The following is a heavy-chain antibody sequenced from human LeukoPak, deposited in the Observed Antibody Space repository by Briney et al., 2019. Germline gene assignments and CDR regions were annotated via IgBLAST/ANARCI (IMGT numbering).Heavy chain of an antibody. CDR3: ARGGSYYDSSGYYYFDY. CDR2: IYTSGST. Sequence: SETLSLTCTVSGGSLSSYYWSWIRQPAGKGLEWIGRIYTSGSTNYNPSLKSRVTMSVDTSKHQFSLKLSSVTAADTAVYYCARGGSYYDSSGYYYFDYWGQGTLVTVSS. CDR1: GGSLSSYY. J-gene: IGHJ4*02. D-gene: IGHD3-22*01. V-gene: IGHV4-4*07.